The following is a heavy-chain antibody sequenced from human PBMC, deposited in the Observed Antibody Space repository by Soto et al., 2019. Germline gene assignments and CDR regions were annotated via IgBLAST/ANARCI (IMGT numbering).Heavy chain of an antibody. J-gene: IGHJ2*01. CDR3: AKGRVVAGYWYFDI. Sequence: EVQLLESGGDLAQPGGSLRLSCAASGFTFSANGMNWVRQAPGKGLEWVSGIIGSGTRRYYADSVKGRFTISRDNSKNTVDLQMDSLRAEDTGVYYCAKGRVVAGYWYFDIWGRGTPVSVSS. D-gene: IGHD6-19*01. CDR2: IIGSGTRR. CDR1: GFTFSANG. V-gene: IGHV3-23*01.